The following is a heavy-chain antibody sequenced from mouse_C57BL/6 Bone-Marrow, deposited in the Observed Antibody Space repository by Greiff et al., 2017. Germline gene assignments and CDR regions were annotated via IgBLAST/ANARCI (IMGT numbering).Heavy chain of an antibody. J-gene: IGHJ2*01. CDR2: ISSGGSYT. Sequence: EVKLVEPGGDLVKPGGSLKLSCAASGFTFSSYGMSWVRQTPDKGLEWVATISSGGSYTYYPDSVKGRFTISRDNAKNTLYLQMSSLKSEDTAMYYCAREGFDYWGQGTTLTVSS. CDR1: GFTFSSYG. V-gene: IGHV5-6*02. CDR3: AREGFDY.